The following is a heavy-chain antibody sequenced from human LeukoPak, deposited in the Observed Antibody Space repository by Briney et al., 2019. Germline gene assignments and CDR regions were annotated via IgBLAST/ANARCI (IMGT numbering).Heavy chain of an antibody. Sequence: GGSLRLSCAASGFTFSDYYMSWIRQAPGKGLEWVSYISSSGSTIYYADSVKGRFTISRDNAKNSLYLQMNSLRAEDTAVYYCARLEHELHNWFDPWGQGTLVTVSS. CDR2: ISSSGSTI. CDR1: GFTFSDYY. D-gene: IGHD5-24*01. CDR3: ARLEHELHNWFDP. V-gene: IGHV3-11*01. J-gene: IGHJ5*02.